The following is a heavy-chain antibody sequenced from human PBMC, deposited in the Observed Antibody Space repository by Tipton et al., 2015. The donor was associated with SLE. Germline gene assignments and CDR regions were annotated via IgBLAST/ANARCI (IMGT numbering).Heavy chain of an antibody. CDR1: GGSISSYY. D-gene: IGHD2-21*01. CDR2: IYYSGST. Sequence: LRLSCTVSGGSISSYYWSWIRQPPGKGLEWIGYIYYSGSTNYNPYLKSRVTITVDTSKNQFSLKLSSVTAADTAVYYCAICDDNDAFDIWGQGTMVTVSS. V-gene: IGHV4-59*01. CDR3: AICDDNDAFDI. J-gene: IGHJ3*02.